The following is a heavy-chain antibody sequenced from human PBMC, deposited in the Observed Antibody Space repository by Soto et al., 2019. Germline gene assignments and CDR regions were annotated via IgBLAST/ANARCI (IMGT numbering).Heavy chain of an antibody. CDR1: GYTFTSYG. CDR3: AREDLGLLWFDP. Sequence: SVKVSCKASGYTFTSYGISWVRQAPGQGLEWMGWISAYNGNTNYAQKLQGRVTMTTDTSTSTAYMELRSLTSDDTAVYYCAREDLGLLWFDPWGQGTLVTVSS. V-gene: IGHV1-18*04. D-gene: IGHD3-16*01. CDR2: ISAYNGNT. J-gene: IGHJ5*02.